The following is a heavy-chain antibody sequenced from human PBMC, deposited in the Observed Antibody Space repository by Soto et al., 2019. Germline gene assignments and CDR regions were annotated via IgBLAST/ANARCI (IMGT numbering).Heavy chain of an antibody. CDR1: GGSISSGGYY. CDR3: ASQSSLYGSPIFEGWFDP. Sequence: QVQLQESGPGLVKPSQTLSLTCTVSGGSISSGGYYWSWIRQHPGKGLEWIGYIYYSGSTYYNPSLKSRVTISIDTSKNQFSLKLNSVTAADTAVYYCASQSSLYGSPIFEGWFDPWGQGTLVTVSS. CDR2: IYYSGST. J-gene: IGHJ5*02. D-gene: IGHD3-10*01. V-gene: IGHV4-31*03.